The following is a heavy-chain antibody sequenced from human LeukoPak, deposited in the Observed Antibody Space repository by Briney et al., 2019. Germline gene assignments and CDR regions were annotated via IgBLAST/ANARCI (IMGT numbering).Heavy chain of an antibody. D-gene: IGHD5-18*01. V-gene: IGHV3-30*02. Sequence: GGSLRLSCAASGFTFSSYGMHWVRQAPGKGLEWVAFIRYDGSNKYYADSVKGRFTISRDNAKNSLYLQMNSLRAEDTAVYYCARAGGYSYRGGSKDAFDIWGQGTMVTVSS. CDR2: IRYDGSNK. CDR3: ARAGGYSYRGGSKDAFDI. J-gene: IGHJ3*02. CDR1: GFTFSSYG.